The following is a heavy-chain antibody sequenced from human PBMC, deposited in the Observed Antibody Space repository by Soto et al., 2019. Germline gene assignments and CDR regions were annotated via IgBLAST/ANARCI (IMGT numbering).Heavy chain of an antibody. CDR2: INHSGST. CDR1: GGSFSGYY. V-gene: IGHV4-34*01. Sequence: PSETLSLTCAVYGGSFSGYYWSWIRQPPGKGLEWIGEINHSGSTNYNPSLKSRVTISVDTSKNQFSLKLSSVTAADTAVYYCARGNYDYVWGSYRYLKMISYYFDYWGQGTLVPVSP. D-gene: IGHD3-16*02. J-gene: IGHJ4*02. CDR3: ARGNYDYVWGSYRYLKMISYYFDY.